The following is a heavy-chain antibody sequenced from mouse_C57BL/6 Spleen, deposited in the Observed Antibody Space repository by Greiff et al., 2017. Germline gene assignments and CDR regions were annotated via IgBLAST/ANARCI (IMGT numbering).Heavy chain of an antibody. D-gene: IGHD2-5*01. CDR3: ARPPAYYSNWYFDV. Sequence: VQLQQPGAELVKPGASVKLSCKASGYTFTSSWMHWVKQRPGQGLEWIGMIHPKSGSTNYNEKFKSKATLTVDKSSSTAYMQLSSLPSEDSAVYYCARPPAYYSNWYFDVWGTGTTVTVSS. V-gene: IGHV1-64*01. CDR1: GYTFTSSW. J-gene: IGHJ1*03. CDR2: IHPKSGST.